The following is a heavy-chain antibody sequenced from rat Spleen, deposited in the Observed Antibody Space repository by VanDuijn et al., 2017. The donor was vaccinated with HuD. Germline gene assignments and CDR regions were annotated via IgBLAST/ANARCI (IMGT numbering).Heavy chain of an antibody. CDR2: INTDGGIT. Sequence: EVQLMESGGGLVQPGKSLKLSCVASGFTFSGYWMYWIRQAPGKGLEWVSSINTDGGITYYPDSVKGRFTISRDNAKSTLYLQMDSLRSEDTATYYCARSVFDYWGQGVMVTVSS. CDR1: GFTFSGYW. J-gene: IGHJ2*01. CDR3: ARSVFDY. V-gene: IGHV5-58*01.